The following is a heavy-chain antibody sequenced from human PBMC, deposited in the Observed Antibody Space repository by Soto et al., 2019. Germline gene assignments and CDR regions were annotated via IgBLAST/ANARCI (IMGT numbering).Heavy chain of an antibody. Sequence: QVQLVESGGGVVQPGRSLRLSCAASGFTFSSYGMHWVRQAPGKGLEWVAVIWYDGSNKYYADSVKGRFTISRDNSKNTLYLQMNSLRAEDTAVYYCAREGGEGSSSLYGMDVWGQGTTVTVSS. D-gene: IGHD6-6*01. J-gene: IGHJ6*02. CDR2: IWYDGSNK. V-gene: IGHV3-33*01. CDR1: GFTFSSYG. CDR3: AREGGEGSSSLYGMDV.